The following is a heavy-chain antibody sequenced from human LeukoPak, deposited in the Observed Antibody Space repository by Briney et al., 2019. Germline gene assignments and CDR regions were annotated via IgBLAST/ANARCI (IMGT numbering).Heavy chain of an antibody. Sequence: PGGSLRLSCAASGFSFSSYAMTWVRQAPGKGLEWVSAISGSGGSTYYADSVKGRFTISRDNSKNTLYLQMNSLRAEDTAVYYCAKEIRWQNWFDPWGQGTLVTVSS. J-gene: IGHJ5*02. CDR2: ISGSGGST. CDR3: AKEIRWQNWFDP. CDR1: GFSFSSYA. D-gene: IGHD4-23*01. V-gene: IGHV3-23*01.